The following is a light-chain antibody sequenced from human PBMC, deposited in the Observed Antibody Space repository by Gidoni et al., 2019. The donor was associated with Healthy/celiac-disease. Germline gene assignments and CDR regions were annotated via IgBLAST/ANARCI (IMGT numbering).Light chain of an antibody. CDR1: QGISSY. V-gene: IGKV1-8*01. CDR2: AAS. J-gene: IGKJ2*01. CDR3: QQYYSYPAYT. Sequence: AIRMTQSPSSLSASTGDRVTITCRASQGISSYLAWYQQKPGKAPKLLIYAASTLQSGVPSRFSGSGSGTDFTLTISCLQSEDFATYYCQQYYSYPAYTFGQXTKLEIK.